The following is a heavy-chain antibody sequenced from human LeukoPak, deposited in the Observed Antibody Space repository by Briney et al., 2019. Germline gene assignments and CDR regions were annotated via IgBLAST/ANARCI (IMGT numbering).Heavy chain of an antibody. CDR1: GFTFSSYS. V-gene: IGHV3-23*01. D-gene: IGHD3-10*01. Sequence: PGGTLRLSCAASGFTFSSYSMSWVRQAPGKGLEWVSAICGSGGSTYYADPVKGRFTISIDNSKNTLYLQMNSLRAEDTAVYYCAKGGRVLWFGEPTDFFDYWGQGTLVTVSS. CDR3: AKGGRVLWFGEPTDFFDY. CDR2: ICGSGGST. J-gene: IGHJ4*02.